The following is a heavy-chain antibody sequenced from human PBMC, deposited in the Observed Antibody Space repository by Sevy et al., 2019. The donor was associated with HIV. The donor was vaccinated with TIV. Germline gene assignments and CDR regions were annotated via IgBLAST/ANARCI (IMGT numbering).Heavy chain of an antibody. CDR2: LSFGCGKI. J-gene: IGHJ4*02. D-gene: IGHD2-8*01. CDR1: GFAFYDYS. Sequence: GGSLRLSCAASGFAFYDYSMSWIRQAPGKGLQWVATLSFGCGKINYADSVKGRFTISRDNSKNSFYLQMDNLRVEDTALYYCAREGCTRPHDYWGQGTRVTVSS. CDR3: AREGCTRPHDY. V-gene: IGHV3-23*01.